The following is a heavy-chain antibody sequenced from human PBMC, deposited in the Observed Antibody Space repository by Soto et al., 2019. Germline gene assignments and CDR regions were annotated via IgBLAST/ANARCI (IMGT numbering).Heavy chain of an antibody. J-gene: IGHJ5*02. V-gene: IGHV3-48*03. D-gene: IGHD6-6*01. CDR3: ARGSGSGSSWVRWFDP. CDR1: GFTFSSYE. CDR2: ISSSGSTI. Sequence: VGSLRLSCAASGFTFSSYEMNWIRQAPAKGLERVSYISSSGSTIYYEDYVKGRFTITRDNAKNSLSLKMNSLRAEDTAVDYCARGSGSGSSWVRWFDPWGQGTLVTVSS.